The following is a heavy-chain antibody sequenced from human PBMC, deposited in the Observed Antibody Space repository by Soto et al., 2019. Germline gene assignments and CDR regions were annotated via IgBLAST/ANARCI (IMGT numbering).Heavy chain of an antibody. CDR2: IIPIFGTA. V-gene: IGHV1-69*13. J-gene: IGHJ3*02. Sequence: SVKVSCKASGGTFSSYAISWVRQAPGQGLEWMGGIIPIFGTANYAQKFQGRVTITADESTSTAYMELSSLRSEDTAVYYCARGHIIMITFGGVIGPFDAFDIWGQGTMVTVS. CDR3: ARGHIIMITFGGVIGPFDAFDI. CDR1: GGTFSSYA. D-gene: IGHD3-16*02.